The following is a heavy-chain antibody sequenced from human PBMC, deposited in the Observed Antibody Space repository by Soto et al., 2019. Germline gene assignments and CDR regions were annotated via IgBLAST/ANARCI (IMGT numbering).Heavy chain of an antibody. CDR1: GFSFCSCA. CDR3: AKDLGPILGWFDP. V-gene: IGHV3-23*01. D-gene: IGHD2-15*01. Sequence: GWSLRFSCAASGFSFCSCAMSWVRQDPGKGLEWVSAISGSGGSTYYADSVKGRFTISRDNSKNTLYLQMNSLRAEDTAVYSCAKDLGPILGWFDPWGQGTLVTVSS. CDR2: ISGSGGST. J-gene: IGHJ5*02.